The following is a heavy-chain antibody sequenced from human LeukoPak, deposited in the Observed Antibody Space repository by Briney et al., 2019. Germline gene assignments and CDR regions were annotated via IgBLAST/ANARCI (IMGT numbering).Heavy chain of an antibody. D-gene: IGHD3-22*01. J-gene: IGHJ4*02. CDR3: ARDAGYYDSSYFDY. CDR2: ISAYNGNT. Sequence: GASVKVSCTASGYTFTSYGISWVRQAPGQGLEWMGWISAYNGNTNYAQKLQGRVTMTTDTSTSTAYMELRSLRSDDTAVYYCARDAGYYDSSYFDYWDQGTLVTVSS. CDR1: GYTFTSYG. V-gene: IGHV1-18*01.